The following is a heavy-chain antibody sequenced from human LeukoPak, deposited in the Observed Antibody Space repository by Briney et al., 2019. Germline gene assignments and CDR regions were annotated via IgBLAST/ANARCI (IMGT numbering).Heavy chain of an antibody. Sequence: PSETLSLTCTVSGGSISSYYWSWIRQPPGKRLEGIGNIHYSASTNSPPSLESRLTISIDTSRKQFFLKLASVTAPDTAVYYCALAHNSNWFDFWGQGTLVTVSS. CDR2: IHYSAST. CDR1: GGSISSYY. V-gene: IGHV4-59*08. CDR3: ALAHNSNWFDF. J-gene: IGHJ5*01.